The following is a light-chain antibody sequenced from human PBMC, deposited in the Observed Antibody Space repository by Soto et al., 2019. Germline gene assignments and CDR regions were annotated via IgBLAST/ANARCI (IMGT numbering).Light chain of an antibody. CDR2: GAS. CDR3: QQYNNWPRT. J-gene: IGKJ1*01. V-gene: IGKV3-15*01. CDR1: QSVSSN. Sequence: EVVMTQSPATLSVSPGQRATLSCRATQSVSSNLAWYLQKPGQAPRLLIYGASTRATGIPDRISGRGSETEFTLTISSLQPEDFAVYYCQQYNNWPRTFGQGTK.